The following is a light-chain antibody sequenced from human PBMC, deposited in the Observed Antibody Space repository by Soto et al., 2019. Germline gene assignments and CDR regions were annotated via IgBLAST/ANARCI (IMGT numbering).Light chain of an antibody. V-gene: IGLV2-14*01. Sequence: QSVVTQPASVSGSPGQSITISCTGTSSDVGDYNYVSWYEHHPGKAPKLIIYEVRNRPSGVPNRYSGAKSGNTASLTISGRQAEDEADYYCSSYRTGSAFDVFGSGTKLTVL. J-gene: IGLJ1*01. CDR3: SSYRTGSAFDV. CDR2: EVR. CDR1: SSDVGDYNY.